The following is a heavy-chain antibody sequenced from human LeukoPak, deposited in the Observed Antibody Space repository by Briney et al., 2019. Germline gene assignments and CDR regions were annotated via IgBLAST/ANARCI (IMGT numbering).Heavy chain of an antibody. V-gene: IGHV3-48*01. J-gene: IGHJ4*02. D-gene: IGHD5-18*01. Sequence: GGSLRLSCAASGFTFSSYSMNWVRQAPGKGLEWVSYISSSSSTIYYADSVKGRFTISRDNAKNSLYLQMNSLRAEDTAVYYCARETPLSPVYTAMDFYYFDYWGQGTLVTVSS. CDR3: ARETPLSPVYTAMDFYYFDY. CDR1: GFTFSSYS. CDR2: ISSSSSTI.